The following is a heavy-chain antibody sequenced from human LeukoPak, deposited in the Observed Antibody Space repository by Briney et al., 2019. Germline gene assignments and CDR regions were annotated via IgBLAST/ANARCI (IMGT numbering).Heavy chain of an antibody. Sequence: GGSLRLSCAASGSTLSSYWMSWVRQAPGKGLEWVADIKEDGSEKYYVGSVKGRFTISRDSSKNTLYLQMNSLRAEDTAVYYCARDWGNTYGYFDYWGQGTLVTVSS. J-gene: IGHJ4*02. CDR3: ARDWGNTYGYFDY. D-gene: IGHD5-18*01. V-gene: IGHV3-7*03. CDR1: GSTLSSYW. CDR2: IKEDGSEK.